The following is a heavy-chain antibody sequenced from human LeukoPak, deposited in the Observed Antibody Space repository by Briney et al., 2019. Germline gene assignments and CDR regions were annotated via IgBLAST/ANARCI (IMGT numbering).Heavy chain of an antibody. CDR1: GASISGYY. CDR3: ARDRPFGA. CDR2: IDDSGSA. Sequence: PSETLSLTCTVSGASISGYYWSWIRQPPGKGLEWIGYIDDSGSANYNPSLKSRVTISGDTSKSQFYLKLRSVTAADTAMYYCARDRPFGAWGQGTQVTVS. V-gene: IGHV4-59*01. J-gene: IGHJ5*02. D-gene: IGHD3-10*01.